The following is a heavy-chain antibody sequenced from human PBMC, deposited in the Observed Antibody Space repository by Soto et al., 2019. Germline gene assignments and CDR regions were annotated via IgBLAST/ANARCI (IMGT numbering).Heavy chain of an antibody. Sequence: EVQLVESGGGLVQPGGSLRLSCAASGLIFNSFWMHWVRQAPGKGLVWVARIRNDGSDTTSADSVQGRFTISRYNAKNRVYVRMNRLRGDVTYIYDCVSGTATVSTSVFDYWGQGTLVTVSS. CDR1: GLIFNSFW. D-gene: IGHD4-17*01. CDR3: VSGTATVSTSVFDY. CDR2: IRNDGSDT. V-gene: IGHV3-74*01. J-gene: IGHJ4*01.